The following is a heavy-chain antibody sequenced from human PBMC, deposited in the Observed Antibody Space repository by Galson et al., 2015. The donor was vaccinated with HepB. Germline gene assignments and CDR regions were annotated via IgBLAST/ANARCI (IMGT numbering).Heavy chain of an antibody. CDR3: AKHYYDSSGNIDY. V-gene: IGHV3-23*01. CDR2: ISGSGGST. J-gene: IGHJ4*02. CDR1: GFTFSSYA. Sequence: SLRLSCAASGFTFSSYAMSWVRQAPGKGLEWVSAISGSGGSTYYADSVKGRFTISRDNSKNTLYLQMNSLRAEDTAVYYCAKHYYDSSGNIDYWGQGTLVTVSS. D-gene: IGHD3-22*01.